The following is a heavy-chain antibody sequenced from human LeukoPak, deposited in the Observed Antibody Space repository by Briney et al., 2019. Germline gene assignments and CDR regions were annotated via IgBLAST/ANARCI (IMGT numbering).Heavy chain of an antibody. CDR2: IYPDDSNT. V-gene: IGHV5-51*01. D-gene: IGHD3-16*01. Sequence: ETLSLTCTVSGGSISSYYWSWIRQPAGKGLEWMGIIYPDDSNTRYSPSFQGQVTLSADKSINTAYLQWSSLRASDTAMYYCARLEEDLTLGVAGYWFVPWGQGTLVTVS. CDR1: GGSISSYY. CDR3: ARLEEDLTLGVAGYWFVP. J-gene: IGHJ5*02.